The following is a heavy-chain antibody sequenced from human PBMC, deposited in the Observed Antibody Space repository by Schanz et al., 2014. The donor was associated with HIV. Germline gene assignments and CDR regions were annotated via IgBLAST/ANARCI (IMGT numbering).Heavy chain of an antibody. J-gene: IGHJ4*02. D-gene: IGHD3-10*01. CDR2: ISYEGSKT. CDR1: GFNFGIYA. V-gene: IGHV3-30*04. Sequence: QVQLVESGGGVVQPGGSLRLSCAASGFNFGIYAMHWVRQAPGKGLEWVALISYEGSKTFYSDSVNGRFTVSRDNSKNTLYLQMNSLRGEDTAVYYCARVDVSWSNYGNDYWGQGTLVTVSS. CDR3: ARVDVSWSNYGNDY.